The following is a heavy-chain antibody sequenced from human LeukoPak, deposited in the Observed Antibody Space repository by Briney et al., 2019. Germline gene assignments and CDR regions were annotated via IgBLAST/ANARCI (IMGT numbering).Heavy chain of an antibody. CDR3: ARDGSSGSRDAFDI. J-gene: IGHJ3*02. CDR2: IYSGGST. V-gene: IGHV3-53*01. Sequence: GGSLRLSCAASGFTVSSNYMSWVRQAPGKGLEWVSVIYSGGSTYYADSVKGRFTISRDNSKNTLYLQMNSLRAEATAVYYCARDGSSGSRDAFDIWGQGTMVTVSS. D-gene: IGHD6-19*01. CDR1: GFTVSSNY.